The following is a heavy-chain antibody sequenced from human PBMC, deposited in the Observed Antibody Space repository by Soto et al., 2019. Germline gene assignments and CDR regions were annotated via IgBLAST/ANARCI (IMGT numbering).Heavy chain of an antibody. D-gene: IGHD1-26*01. J-gene: IGHJ4*02. V-gene: IGHV3-23*01. Sequence: PGGSLRLSCAVAGFTPTTTPLSWVRQPPGKGLEWVTTISGSGSRTYYVDSMKGRFFISRDNSKNTLTLQINNLTPDDTAVYYSETYYHYFDNWGQGTRVTVSS. CDR3: ETYYHYFDN. CDR2: ISGSGSRT. CDR1: GFTPTTTP.